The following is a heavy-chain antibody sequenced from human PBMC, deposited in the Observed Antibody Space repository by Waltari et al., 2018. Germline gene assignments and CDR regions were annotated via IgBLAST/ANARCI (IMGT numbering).Heavy chain of an antibody. V-gene: IGHV3-23*04. D-gene: IGHD3-22*01. J-gene: IGHJ4*02. CDR2: ISGSGGST. Sequence: EVQLVESGGGLVQPGGSLRLSCAASGFTFSSYAMSWVRQAPGKGLEWVSAISGSGGSTYYADSGKGRFTISRDNSKNTLYLQMNSLRAEDTAVYYCAKGRYYYDSSGYYPPYYWGQGTLVTVSS. CDR3: AKGRYYYDSSGYYPPYY. CDR1: GFTFSSYA.